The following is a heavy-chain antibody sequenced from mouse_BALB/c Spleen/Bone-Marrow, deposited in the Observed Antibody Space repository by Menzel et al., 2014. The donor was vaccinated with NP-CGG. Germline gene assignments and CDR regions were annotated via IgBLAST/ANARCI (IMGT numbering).Heavy chain of an antibody. J-gene: IGHJ2*01. CDR2: IDPANGNT. V-gene: IGHV14-3*02. Sequence: EVQGVESGAELVKPGASVKLSCTASGFNIKDTYMHWIGRIDPANGNTKYDPKFQGKATITADTSSNTAYLQLSSLTSEDTAVYYCASYVYGYYFDYWGQGTTLTVSS. CDR1: GFNIKDTY. D-gene: IGHD2-2*01. CDR3: ASYVYGYYFDY.